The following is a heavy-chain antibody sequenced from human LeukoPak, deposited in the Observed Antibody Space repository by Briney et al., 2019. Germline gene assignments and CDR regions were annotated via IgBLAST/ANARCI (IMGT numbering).Heavy chain of an antibody. V-gene: IGHV1-46*02. Sequence: ASVKVSCKASGYTFNNYYIHWVRQAPGQGLEWMAKVCPSGAGTTFAQKFQGRVTMTSDASTSTVYMELSSLTSEDTAVYYCASHNSGWQQTWFDFWGQGILVTVSS. CDR3: ASHNSGWQQTWFDF. CDR2: VCPSGAGT. J-gene: IGHJ4*02. D-gene: IGHD6-25*01. CDR1: GYTFNNYY.